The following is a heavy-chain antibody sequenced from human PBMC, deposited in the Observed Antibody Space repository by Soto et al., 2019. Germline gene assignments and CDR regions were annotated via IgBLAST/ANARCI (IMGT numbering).Heavy chain of an antibody. CDR1: GDRLSSNSAA. CDR2: TYYRSKWYN. V-gene: IGHV6-1*01. D-gene: IGHD6-13*01. Sequence: SQILSLTCPIYGDRLSSNSAACNWIRQSPSSGLEWLGRTYYRSKWYNDYAVSVKSRITINPDTSKNQFSLKLSSVTAADTAVYYCARVYVAAAGTHLFDPWGQGTLVTVSS. CDR3: ARVYVAAAGTHLFDP. J-gene: IGHJ5*02.